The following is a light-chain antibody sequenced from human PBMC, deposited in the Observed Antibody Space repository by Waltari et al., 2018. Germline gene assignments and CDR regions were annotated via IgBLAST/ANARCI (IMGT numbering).Light chain of an antibody. J-gene: IGKJ4*01. V-gene: IGKV3-20*01. Sequence: EIVFTQSPGTLSLSPGDGASLSCRASQNVQNNYLAWYQQRPGQAPRLLIYGASSRATGIPDRFSGSGSGTDFTLSISRLEPEDFAVYYCQQYGASPTFGGGTKVEMK. CDR1: QNVQNNY. CDR2: GAS. CDR3: QQYGASPT.